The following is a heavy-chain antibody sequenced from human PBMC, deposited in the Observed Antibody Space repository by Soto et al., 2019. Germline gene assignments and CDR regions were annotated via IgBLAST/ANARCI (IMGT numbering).Heavy chain of an antibody. CDR1: GGSITNYY. V-gene: IGHV4-59*08. CDR2: INYDGYS. J-gene: IGHJ6*02. Sequence: QVQLQESGPGLVKPSATLSLTCTVSGGSITNYYCSWFRQPPGKGLEWIGYINYDGYSAYNLSRKRRVTLSMHASKTQFSLRLESVTATDTPVYYCAIHGFVPLHGIEDVWGPGTTVIVSS. CDR3: AIHGFVPLHGIEDV. D-gene: IGHD3-10*01.